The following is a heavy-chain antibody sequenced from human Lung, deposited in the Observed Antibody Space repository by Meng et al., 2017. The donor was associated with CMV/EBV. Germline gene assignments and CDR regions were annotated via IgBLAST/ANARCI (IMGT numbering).Heavy chain of an antibody. J-gene: IGHJ4*02. CDR1: GYTFTDHG. V-gene: IGHV1-18*01. CDR2: INCYNGDT. D-gene: IGHD6-19*01. CDR3: ARDPSNTSGRYAYFDY. Sequence: LVPLWAEVKEPGGPVEVSCKAFGYTFTDHGISWIRQAPGQGLEWMGWINCYNGDTHYAQRLQGRVTMTTDTSINTAYMDLRGLRSDDTAVYYCARDPSNTSGRYAYFDYWGQGTLVTVSS.